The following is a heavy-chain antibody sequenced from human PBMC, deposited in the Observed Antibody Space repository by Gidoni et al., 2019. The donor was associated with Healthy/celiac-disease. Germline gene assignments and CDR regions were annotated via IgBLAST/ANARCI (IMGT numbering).Heavy chain of an antibody. J-gene: IGHJ3*02. CDR3: AKARGFTYGIDAFDI. CDR1: GFTFDDYA. V-gene: IGHV3-9*01. D-gene: IGHD5-18*01. CDR2: INWNSASA. Sequence: EVQLVESGGDLVQPGTSLRLSCEVSGFTFDDYAIHWVRQGPGKGLELVSGINWNSASAGYAESVEGRFTISRDNSKKSLYLQMTSLRPEDTAVYYCAKARGFTYGIDAFDIWGHGTMVTVSS.